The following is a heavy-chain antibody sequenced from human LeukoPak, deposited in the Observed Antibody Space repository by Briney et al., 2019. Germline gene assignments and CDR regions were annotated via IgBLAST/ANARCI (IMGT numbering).Heavy chain of an antibody. CDR3: AKEGVAARPIDDY. Sequence: GGSLRLSCAASGFIFSSYGMHWVRQAPGKGLEWVAFTRYDGSNKYYADSVKGRFTISRDNSKNTLYLQMNSLRAEDTAVYYCAKEGVAARPIDDYWGQGTLVTVSS. J-gene: IGHJ4*02. V-gene: IGHV3-30*02. CDR2: TRYDGSNK. D-gene: IGHD6-6*01. CDR1: GFIFSSYG.